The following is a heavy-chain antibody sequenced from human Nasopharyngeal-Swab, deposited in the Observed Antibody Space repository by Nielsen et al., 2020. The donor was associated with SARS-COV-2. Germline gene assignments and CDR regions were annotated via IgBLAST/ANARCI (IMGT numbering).Heavy chain of an antibody. CDR1: GFTFSNYE. CDR2: ISSSGTTI. D-gene: IGHD3-16*01. CDR3: ARENYDYVWGTSGGMDV. J-gene: IGHJ6*02. V-gene: IGHV3-48*03. Sequence: GESLKISCAASGFTFSNYEMNWVRQAPGKGLEWLSYISSSGTTIYYADSVKGRFTISRDNAKNSLYLQMNSLRAEDTAVYYCARENYDYVWGTSGGMDVWGQGTTVTVSS.